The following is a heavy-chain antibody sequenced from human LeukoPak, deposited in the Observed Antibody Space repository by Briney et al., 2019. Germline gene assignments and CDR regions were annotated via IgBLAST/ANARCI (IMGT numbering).Heavy chain of an antibody. CDR1: GFTFSSYA. CDR2: ISGSGGST. D-gene: IGHD1-26*01. Sequence: GGSLRLSCAASGFTFSSYAMSWVRQAPGKGLEWVSAISGSGGSTYYADSVKGRFTISRDNSKNTLYLQMNSLRAEDTAVYYCAKDHASRVGATELNYWGQGTLVTVSS. J-gene: IGHJ4*02. CDR3: AKDHASRVGATELNY. V-gene: IGHV3-23*01.